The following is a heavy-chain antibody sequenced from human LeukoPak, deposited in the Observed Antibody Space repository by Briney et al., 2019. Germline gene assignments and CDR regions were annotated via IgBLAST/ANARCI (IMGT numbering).Heavy chain of an antibody. V-gene: IGHV3-66*01. CDR1: GVTVSHNY. CDR2: IYSGGST. D-gene: IGHD5-12*01. CDR3: ARDLSGPLDY. J-gene: IGHJ4*02. Sequence: GGSLRLSCAASGVTVSHNYMCWVRQPPRKGLELVSVIYSGGSTNYADSVKGRFIISRDNSKNTLYLQMTSLRAEDTVVYYCARDLSGPLDYWGQGTLVTVSS.